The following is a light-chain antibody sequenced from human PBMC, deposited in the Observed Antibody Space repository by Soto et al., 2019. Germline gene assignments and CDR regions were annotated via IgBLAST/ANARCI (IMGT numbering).Light chain of an antibody. Sequence: DIVMTQSPDSLAVSLGERATINCKSSQSIFYNSNNKNYLAWYQQKPGQPPKLLIYWASTRGSGVPDRFSGRGSGTDFPLTITSLQAEDVAVYYCQQYFNTPRTFGQGTKVEIK. CDR1: QSIFYNSNNKNY. J-gene: IGKJ1*01. CDR3: QQYFNTPRT. CDR2: WAS. V-gene: IGKV4-1*01.